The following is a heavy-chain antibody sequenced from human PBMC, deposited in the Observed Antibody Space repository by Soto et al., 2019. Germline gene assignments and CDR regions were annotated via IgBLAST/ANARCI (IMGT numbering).Heavy chain of an antibody. CDR1: GFTFSDYY. J-gene: IGHJ3*02. V-gene: IGHV3-11*01. Sequence: QVQLVESGGGLVKPGGSLRLSCAASGFTFSDYYMSWIRQAPGKGLEWVSYISSSGSSRYYADSVKGRFTISGDNAKNSLYVQMNTLRADDPALYYCARYSGSDAFDIWGQGTMVTVSS. CDR3: ARYSGSDAFDI. CDR2: ISSSGSSR. D-gene: IGHD1-26*01.